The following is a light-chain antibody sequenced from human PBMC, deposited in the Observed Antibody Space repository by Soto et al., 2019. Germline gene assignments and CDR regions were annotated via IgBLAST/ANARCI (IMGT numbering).Light chain of an antibody. J-gene: IGKJ5*01. CDR3: QQYGSSPT. V-gene: IGKV3-11*01. CDR2: DAS. CDR1: QSVSSC. Sequence: EVVLTHSPATLSLSPGEGATLSCRASQSVSSCLAWYQQKPGQAPRLLIYDASNRATGIPARFSGSGSETDFTLTISSLEPEDFAVYYCQQYGSSPTFGQGTRLEIK.